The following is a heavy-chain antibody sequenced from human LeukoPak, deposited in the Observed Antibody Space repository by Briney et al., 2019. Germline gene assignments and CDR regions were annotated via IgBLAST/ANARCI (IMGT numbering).Heavy chain of an antibody. D-gene: IGHD4-11*01. J-gene: IGHJ5*02. V-gene: IGHV4-59*02. CDR3: ARIMPSDYSTTP. Sequence: SETLSLTCSVSGASVTSYYWTWIRQPPGKGLESIGYMFYSGTTNYNPSLKSRVTISMDTSKNQFSLKLTSVTAADTAVYYCARIMPSDYSTTPWGQGTLVTVSP. CDR2: MFYSGTT. CDR1: GASVTSYY.